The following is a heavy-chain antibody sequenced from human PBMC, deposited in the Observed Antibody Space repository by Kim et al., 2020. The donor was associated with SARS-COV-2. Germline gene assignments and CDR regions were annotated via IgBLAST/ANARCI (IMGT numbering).Heavy chain of an antibody. Sequence: SETLSLTCTVSGGSISSYYWSWIRQPPGKGLEWIGYIYYSGSTNYNPSLKSRVTISVDTSKNQFSLKLSSVTAADTAVYYCARGGYCSGGSCQAYYYYGMDVWGQGTTVTVSS. V-gene: IGHV4-59*13. CDR2: IYYSGST. J-gene: IGHJ6*02. CDR1: GGSISSYY. CDR3: ARGGYCSGGSCQAYYYYGMDV. D-gene: IGHD2-15*01.